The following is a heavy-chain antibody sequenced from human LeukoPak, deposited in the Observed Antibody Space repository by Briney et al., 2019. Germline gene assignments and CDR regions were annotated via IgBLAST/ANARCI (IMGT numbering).Heavy chain of an antibody. D-gene: IGHD3-10*01. Sequence: SVKVSCKASGGATFSSDGISWARQAPGQGLEWMGGIIPMFGTTNYAQKFRGRVTITVDESTTTAHMELNSLTSEDTAVYYCARAMVRGVIIARFGMDVWGRGTAVTVSS. CDR3: ARAMVRGVIIARFGMDV. J-gene: IGHJ6*04. CDR1: GGATFSSDG. CDR2: IIPMFGTT. V-gene: IGHV1-69*13.